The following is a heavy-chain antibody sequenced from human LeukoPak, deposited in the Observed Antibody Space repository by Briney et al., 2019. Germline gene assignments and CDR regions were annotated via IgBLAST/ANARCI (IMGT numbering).Heavy chain of an antibody. CDR2: IHYSGGT. D-gene: IGHD5-18*01. CDR3: ARHFYSDHWIWSFDI. CDR1: GGFINSNRYY. Sequence: KPSETLSLTCTFSGGFINSNRYYWGWIRQPLGKSLEWVGSIHYSGGTYYNPSLKSRVTISVDTSNDQVTLNLTSVTAADTAVYYCARHFYSDHWIWSFDILGQGTMVTISS. V-gene: IGHV4-39*01. J-gene: IGHJ3*02.